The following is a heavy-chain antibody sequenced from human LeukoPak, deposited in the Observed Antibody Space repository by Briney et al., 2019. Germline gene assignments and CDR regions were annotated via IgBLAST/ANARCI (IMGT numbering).Heavy chain of an antibody. Sequence: GASVKVSCKASGYTFTGYYMHWVRQAPGQGLELMGRINPNSGGTNYAQKFQGRVTMTRDTSISTAYMELSRLRSDDTAVYYCARIGSPLIAVAGWWFDPWGQGTLVTVSS. D-gene: IGHD6-19*01. J-gene: IGHJ5*02. CDR2: INPNSGGT. CDR1: GYTFTGYY. CDR3: ARIGSPLIAVAGWWFDP. V-gene: IGHV1-2*06.